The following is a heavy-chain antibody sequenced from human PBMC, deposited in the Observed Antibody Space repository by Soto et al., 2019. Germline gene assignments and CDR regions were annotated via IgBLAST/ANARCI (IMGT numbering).Heavy chain of an antibody. CDR2: IDPRDSYS. D-gene: IGHD4-17*01. CDR1: GYNLTSYW. CDR3: ARVYGDYRYTMDV. V-gene: IGHV5-10-1*01. J-gene: IGHJ6*02. Sequence: PGESLKISCNASGYNLTSYWINWVRQMPGKGLEWVGRIDPRDSYSNYSPSFQDHVTISTDKSISTAYLQWSSLRASDTAMYYCARVYGDYRYTMDVWGQGTTVTVSS.